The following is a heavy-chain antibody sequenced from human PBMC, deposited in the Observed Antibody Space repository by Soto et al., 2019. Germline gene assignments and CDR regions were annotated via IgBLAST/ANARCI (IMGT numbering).Heavy chain of an antibody. Sequence: PGGSLRLSCAASGFTVSSNYMSWVRQAPGKGLEWVSVIYSGGTTFYADSVKGRFTISRDNSKNTLYLQMNNVRAEDTAVYYCARDICTGGSCYDYWGQGTLVTVSS. CDR3: ARDICTGGSCYDY. CDR2: IYSGGTT. V-gene: IGHV3-53*01. J-gene: IGHJ4*02. D-gene: IGHD2-15*01. CDR1: GFTVSSNY.